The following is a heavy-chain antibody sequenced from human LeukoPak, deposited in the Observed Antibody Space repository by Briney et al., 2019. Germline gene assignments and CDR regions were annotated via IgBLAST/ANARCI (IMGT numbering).Heavy chain of an antibody. J-gene: IGHJ3*02. Sequence: SQTLSLTCTVSGDSISSGNYYWSWIRQPAGKGLEWIGRIYTSGSTNYNPSLKSRVTISVDTSKNQFSLKLSSVAAADTAVYYCARNGYDSSGYADILDDAFDIWGQGTMVTVSS. CDR3: ARNGYDSSGYADILDDAFDI. CDR2: IYTSGST. V-gene: IGHV4-61*02. D-gene: IGHD3-22*01. CDR1: GDSISSGNYY.